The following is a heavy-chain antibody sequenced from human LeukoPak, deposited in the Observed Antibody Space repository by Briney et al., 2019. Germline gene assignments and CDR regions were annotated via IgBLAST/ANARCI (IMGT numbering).Heavy chain of an antibody. V-gene: IGHV1-46*01. CDR2: INPSGGSP. Sequence: ASVKVSCKTSGYTFTDYYVHWVRQAPGQGLEWMGIINPSGGSPSYAQKFQGRITVTSDLSTSTVYMALSSLRSEDTAVYYCARGDPVYEWLDFWGPGTLVTVPS. D-gene: IGHD2-8*01. CDR3: ARGDPVYEWLDF. CDR1: GYTFTDYY. J-gene: IGHJ4*02.